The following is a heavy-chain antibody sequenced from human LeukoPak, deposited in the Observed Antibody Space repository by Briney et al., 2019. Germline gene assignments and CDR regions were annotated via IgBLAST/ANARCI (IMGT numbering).Heavy chain of an antibody. CDR3: VRGRGYYDGRGYIKNVPFDI. Sequence: GGSLRLSCIASGFSFSSYDMHWVRQATGKGLECVSGIHMTGDTYYAGSVKGRFTISRENAKISLYLQMNSLRAGDTAVYYCVRGRGYYDGRGYIKNVPFDIWGQGTTVTVSS. CDR2: IHMTGDT. J-gene: IGHJ3*02. V-gene: IGHV3-13*01. D-gene: IGHD3-22*01. CDR1: GFSFSSYD.